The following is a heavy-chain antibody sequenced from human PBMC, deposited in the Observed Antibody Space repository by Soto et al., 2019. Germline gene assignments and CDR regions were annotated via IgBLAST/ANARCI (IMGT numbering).Heavy chain of an antibody. J-gene: IGHJ6*02. V-gene: IGHV1-46*01. Sequence: QVQLVQSGAEVKKPGASVKVSCKASGYTFTSYYMHWVRQAPGQGLEWMGIINPSGGSTSYAQKFQGRVTMTRDMSTSTVYMELSSLRSEDTAVYYCAREVEQQLAMDVWGQGTTVTVSS. CDR2: INPSGGST. CDR1: GYTFTSYY. D-gene: IGHD6-13*01. CDR3: AREVEQQLAMDV.